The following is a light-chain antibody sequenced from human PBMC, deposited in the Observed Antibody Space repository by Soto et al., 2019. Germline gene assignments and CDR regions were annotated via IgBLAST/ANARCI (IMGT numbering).Light chain of an antibody. CDR2: DAS. Sequence: EIVLTQFPGTLSLSPGERATLSCRASQSVSSSYLAWYQQKPGQAPRLLIYDASNRASGIPARFTGSGSGTDFTLTISSVEPEDSAVYYCQQRGNWWTFGQGTKVDIK. CDR3: QQRGNWWT. V-gene: IGKV3D-20*02. CDR1: QSVSSSY. J-gene: IGKJ1*01.